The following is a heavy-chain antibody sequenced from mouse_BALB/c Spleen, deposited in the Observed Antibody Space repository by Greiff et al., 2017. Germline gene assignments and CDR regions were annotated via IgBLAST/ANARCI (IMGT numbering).Heavy chain of an antibody. CDR1: GYAFTNYL. J-gene: IGHJ1*01. CDR2: INPGSGGT. Sequence: VHLVESGAELVRPGTSVKVSCKASGYAFTNYLIEWVKQRPGQGLEWIGVINPGSGGTNYNEKFKGKATLTADKSSSTAYMQLSSLTSDDSAVYYCARQNFDVWGAGTTVTVSS. V-gene: IGHV1-54*01. CDR3: ARQNFDV.